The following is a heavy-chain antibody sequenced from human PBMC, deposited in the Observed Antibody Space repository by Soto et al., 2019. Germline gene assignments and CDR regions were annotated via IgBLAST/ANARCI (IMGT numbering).Heavy chain of an antibody. CDR2: MNPNSGNT. CDR1: GYTFTSYD. J-gene: IGHJ6*02. Sequence: QVQLVQSGAEVKKPGASVKVSCKASGYTFTSYDINWVRQATGQGLEWMGWMNPNSGNTGYAQKFQGRVTMTRNTSISTAYMELSSLRSEDTAVYYYARRDCSSTSCPDGMDVWGQGTTVTVSS. D-gene: IGHD2-2*01. V-gene: IGHV1-8*01. CDR3: ARRDCSSTSCPDGMDV.